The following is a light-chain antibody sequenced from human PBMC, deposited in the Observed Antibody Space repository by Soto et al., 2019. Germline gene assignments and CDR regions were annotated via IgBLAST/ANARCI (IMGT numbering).Light chain of an antibody. Sequence: DIQMTQSPSTLSASVGDGVTITCRASQRISTWLAWYQQKPGKAPKLLISDASGLETGVPSRFSGSGSGTEFTLTINSLQPDDFATDYCQQDNRYWTFGQGTKVDIK. V-gene: IGKV1-5*01. CDR2: DAS. CDR1: QRISTW. CDR3: QQDNRYWT. J-gene: IGKJ1*01.